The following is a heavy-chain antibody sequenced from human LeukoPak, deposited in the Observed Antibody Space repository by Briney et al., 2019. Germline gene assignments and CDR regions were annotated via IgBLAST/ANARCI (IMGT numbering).Heavy chain of an antibody. D-gene: IGHD2-2*01. CDR2: IYHTGSA. CDR3: ARYCTSTTCILRGFDY. Sequence: KPSETLSLTCTVSGGSISSSSYYWGWIRQPPGKGLEWIANIYHTGSAHYNPSLKSRVTISVDTSKNQFSLKLSSVTAADTAVYYCARYCTSTTCILRGFDYWGQGTLVTVSS. J-gene: IGHJ4*02. CDR1: GGSISSSSYY. V-gene: IGHV4-39*07.